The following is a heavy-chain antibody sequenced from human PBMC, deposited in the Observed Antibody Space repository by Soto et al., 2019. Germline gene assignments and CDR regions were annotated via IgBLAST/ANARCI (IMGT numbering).Heavy chain of an antibody. V-gene: IGHV4-34*01. D-gene: IGHD3-10*01. Sequence: SETLSLTCAVYGGSFSGYYWSWIRQPPGKGLEWIGEINHSGSTNYNPSLKSRVTISVDTSKNQFSLKLSSVTAADTAVYYCARDRAILLWFRELFRDFWGQGTLVTVSS. CDR3: ARDRAILLWFRELFRDF. J-gene: IGHJ4*02. CDR1: GGSFSGYY. CDR2: INHSGST.